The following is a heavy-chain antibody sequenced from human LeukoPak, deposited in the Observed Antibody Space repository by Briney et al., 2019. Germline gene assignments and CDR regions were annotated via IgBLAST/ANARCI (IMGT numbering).Heavy chain of an antibody. D-gene: IGHD5-24*01. V-gene: IGHV4-61*02. CDR1: GGSFSSGLYY. J-gene: IGHJ4*02. Sequence: SETLSLTCTVSGGSFSSGLYYWTWIRQPAGKGLEWIGRIYISGSTNYNPSLKSRVTISRDTSKNEFSLKLSSVTAADTAVYYCARDSRRDGYNLDYRGRGTLVTVSS. CDR2: IYISGST. CDR3: ARDSRRDGYNLDY.